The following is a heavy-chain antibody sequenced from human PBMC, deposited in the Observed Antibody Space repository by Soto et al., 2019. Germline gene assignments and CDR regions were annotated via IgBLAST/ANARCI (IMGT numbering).Heavy chain of an antibody. V-gene: IGHV1-18*04. J-gene: IGHJ4*02. CDR3: ARDGFGSGWYDSEYYFDY. D-gene: IGHD6-19*01. CDR1: GYTFTSYG. Sequence: APVKVSCKASGYTFTSYGISWVRHAPGQGLEWMGWISAYNGNTNYAQKLQGRVTMTTGTSTSTAYMELRSLRSDDTAVYYCARDGFGSGWYDSEYYFDYWGQGPLVSVSS. CDR2: ISAYNGNT.